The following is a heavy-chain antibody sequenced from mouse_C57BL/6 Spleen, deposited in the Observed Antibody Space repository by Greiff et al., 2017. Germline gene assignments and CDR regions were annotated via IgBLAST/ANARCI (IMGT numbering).Heavy chain of an antibody. CDR1: GYSITSGYY. J-gene: IGHJ3*01. D-gene: IGHD2-4*01. CDR3: ARGDYDSEAWFAY. CDR2: ISYDGSN. V-gene: IGHV3-6*01. Sequence: EVKLLESGPGLVKPSQSLSLTCSVTGYSITSGYYWNWLRQFPGNKLEWLGYISYDGSNNYNPSLKNRISITRDTSKNQFFLKLNSVTTEDTATYYCARGDYDSEAWFAYWGQGTLVTVSA.